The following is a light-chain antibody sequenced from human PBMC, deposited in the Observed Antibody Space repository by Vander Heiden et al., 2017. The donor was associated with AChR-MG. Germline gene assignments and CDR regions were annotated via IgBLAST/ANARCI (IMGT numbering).Light chain of an antibody. J-gene: IGLJ1*01. V-gene: IGLV1-40*01. CDR2: ANS. CDR1: SSNIGAGYD. CDR3: QSYDSSRSGYV. Sequence: QSVLTQPPSVSGAPGQRVTVSCTGSSSNIGAGYDVHWYQQLPGTAPKLLLYANSNRPSGVPDRFSGSKSGTSASLAITGLQAEDEADYYCQSYDSSRSGYVFGTGTKVTVL.